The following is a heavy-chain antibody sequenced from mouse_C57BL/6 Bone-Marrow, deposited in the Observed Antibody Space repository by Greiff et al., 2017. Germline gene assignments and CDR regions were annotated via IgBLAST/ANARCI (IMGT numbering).Heavy chain of an antibody. CDR3: AIFEFDGYFLFDY. V-gene: IGHV1-69*01. D-gene: IGHD2-3*01. Sequence: QVQLQQPGAELVMPGASVKLSCKASGYTFTGYWMHWVKQRHGQGLEWIGEIDPSDSCTNYNQKFKGKSTLPVDKSSSAAYMQLRSLTSEDSAVYYCAIFEFDGYFLFDYWGQGTTLTVSS. J-gene: IGHJ2*01. CDR1: GYTFTGYW. CDR2: IDPSDSCT.